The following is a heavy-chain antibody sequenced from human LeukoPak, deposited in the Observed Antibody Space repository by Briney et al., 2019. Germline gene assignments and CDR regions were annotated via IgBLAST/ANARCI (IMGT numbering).Heavy chain of an antibody. J-gene: IGHJ3*02. CDR1: GFTFSSHC. Sequence: PGGSLRLSCEASGFTFSSHCMSWVRQAPGKGLEWVANIKQDGSEKYYVDSVKGRFTISRDNAKNSLYLQMSILRAADTAVYYCARVRIAVAVSASDIWGQGTMVTVSS. D-gene: IGHD6-19*01. V-gene: IGHV3-7*01. CDR3: ARVRIAVAVSASDI. CDR2: IKQDGSEK.